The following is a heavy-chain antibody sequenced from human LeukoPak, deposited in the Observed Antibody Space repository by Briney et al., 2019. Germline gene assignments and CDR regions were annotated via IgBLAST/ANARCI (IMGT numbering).Heavy chain of an antibody. CDR1: GYTFTGYY. V-gene: IGHV1-2*02. CDR3: ARVVRDRGYSYGPPGY. J-gene: IGHJ4*02. CDR2: INPNSGGT. D-gene: IGHD5-18*01. Sequence: GASVKVSCKASGYTFTGYYMHWVRQAPGQGLEWMGWINPNSGGTNYAQKFQGRVTMTRDTSISTAYMELSRLRSDDTAVYYCARVVRDRGYSYGPPGYWGRGTLVTVSS.